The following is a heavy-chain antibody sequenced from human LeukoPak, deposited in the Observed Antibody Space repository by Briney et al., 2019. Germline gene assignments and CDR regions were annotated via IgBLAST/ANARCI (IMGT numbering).Heavy chain of an antibody. D-gene: IGHD1-26*01. CDR1: GYTFTSHG. CDR3: ARGPEDGSSRPSFDY. Sequence: GASVKVSCKASGYTFTSHGISWVRQAPGQGLEWMGWISTYNGNTNYAQKLQGRVSMTTDTSTSTAYMDLRSLRSDDTAVYYCARGPEDGSSRPSFDYWGQGTLVTVSS. V-gene: IGHV1-18*01. CDR2: ISTYNGNT. J-gene: IGHJ4*02.